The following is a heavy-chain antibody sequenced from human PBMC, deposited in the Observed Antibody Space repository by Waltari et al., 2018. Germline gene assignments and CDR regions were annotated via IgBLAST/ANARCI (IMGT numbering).Heavy chain of an antibody. J-gene: IGHJ6*03. CDR1: RYTLSGFS. Sequence: QVQVVQSGAEAMEPGASVKVSCKIPRYTLSGFSIHWVRPCRGKGLEWIGRFDRGDVEAASARKFLGRVTMTEDTSTDTAYMELSSLTSDDTAVYYCRLVGRNIVLAGGTPSYYSYIDVWGRGASVIVSS. CDR2: FDRGDVEA. CDR3: RLVGRNIVLAGGTPSYYSYIDV. V-gene: IGHV1-24*01. D-gene: IGHD1-26*01.